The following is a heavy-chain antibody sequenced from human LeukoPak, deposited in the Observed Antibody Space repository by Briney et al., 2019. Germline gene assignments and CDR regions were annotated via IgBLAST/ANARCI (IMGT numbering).Heavy chain of an antibody. D-gene: IGHD5-12*01. Sequence: PGGSLRLVYPAYAFTVSSHAISSVRLAPGNGMGWDSFIRGSGGNTDYADSAKGRVTISRDNSKNTLYLQMNSRSAEYTAIYYCARPSIIVATTRDYFDYWGQGTLVTVSS. CDR1: AFTVSSHA. CDR3: ARPSIIVATTRDYFDY. CDR2: IRGSGGNT. V-gene: IGHV3-23*01. J-gene: IGHJ4*02.